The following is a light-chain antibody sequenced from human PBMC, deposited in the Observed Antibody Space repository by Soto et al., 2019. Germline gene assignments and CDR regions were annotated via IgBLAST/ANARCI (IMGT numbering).Light chain of an antibody. CDR3: QLYGSSPPYI. CDR1: QSVSNNY. CDR2: TAS. V-gene: IGKV3-20*01. Sequence: EIGLTQSPGTLSLSPGERATLSCRTSQSVSNNYLAWYQQRPGQAPRLLIFTASSRATGTPDRFSGSGSGTDFTLTISRLEPEDFAVYYCQLYGSSPPYIFGPGTKVAIK. J-gene: IGKJ2*01.